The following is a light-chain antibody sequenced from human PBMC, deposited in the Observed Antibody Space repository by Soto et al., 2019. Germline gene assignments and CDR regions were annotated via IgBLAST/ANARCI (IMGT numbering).Light chain of an antibody. CDR2: EVS. J-gene: IGLJ1*01. V-gene: IGLV2-8*01. CDR1: SSDVGGYNY. Sequence: QSVLTQPPSASGSPGQSVTISCTGTSSDVGGYNYVSWYQQHPGKAPKLMIYEVSKRPSGVPDRFSGSKSGNTASLTVSGLQAEDEADYYCSSYAGNKNVFGTGTQLTVL. CDR3: SSYAGNKNV.